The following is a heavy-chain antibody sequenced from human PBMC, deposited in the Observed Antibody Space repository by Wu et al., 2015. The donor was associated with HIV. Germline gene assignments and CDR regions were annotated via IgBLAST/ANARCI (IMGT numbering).Heavy chain of an antibody. CDR2: ISAYNGNT. CDR3: ARDRAYYYDSSGYGAFDY. J-gene: IGHJ3*02. Sequence: QVQLVQSGAEVKKPGASVKVSCKASGYTFTSYGISWVRQAPGQGLEWMGWISAYNGNTNYAQKLQGRVTMTTDTSTSTAYMELRSLRSDDTAVYYCARDRAYYYDSSGYGAFDYLGPRGQWSPSLQ. D-gene: IGHD3-22*01. CDR1: GYTFTSYG. V-gene: IGHV1-18*01.